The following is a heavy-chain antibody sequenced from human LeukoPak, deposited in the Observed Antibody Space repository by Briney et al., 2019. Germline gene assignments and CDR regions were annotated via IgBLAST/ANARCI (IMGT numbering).Heavy chain of an antibody. CDR2: IIPIFGTA. CDR3: ARAVAGTDAFDI. J-gene: IGHJ3*02. D-gene: IGHD6-19*01. Sequence: ASVKVSCKASGGXFSSYAISWVRQAPGQGLEWMGGIIPIFGTANYAQKFQGRVTITADESTSTAYMELSSLRSEDTAVYYCARAVAGTDAFDIWGQGTMVTVSS. CDR1: GGXFSSYA. V-gene: IGHV1-69*13.